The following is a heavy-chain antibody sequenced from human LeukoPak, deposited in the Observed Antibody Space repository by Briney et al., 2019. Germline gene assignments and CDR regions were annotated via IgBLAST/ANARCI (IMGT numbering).Heavy chain of an antibody. CDR3: ATVEQQLASVWFDP. D-gene: IGHD6-13*01. J-gene: IGHJ5*02. CDR2: FDPEDGET. V-gene: IGHV1-24*01. CDR1: GYTLTELS. Sequence: ASVTVSCKVSGYTLTELSMHWVRQAPGKGLEWMGGFDPEDGETIYAQKFQGRVTMTEDTSTDTAYMELSSLRSEDTAVYYCATVEQQLASVWFDPWGQGTLVTVSS.